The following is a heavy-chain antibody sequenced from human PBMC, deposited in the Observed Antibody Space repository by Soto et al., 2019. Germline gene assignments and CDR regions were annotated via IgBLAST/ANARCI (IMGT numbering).Heavy chain of an antibody. V-gene: IGHV3-74*01. D-gene: IGHD1-26*01. CDR1: GFTFSSYW. J-gene: IGHJ4*02. CDR3: ARDVTVSTGSYPHC. Sequence: GGSLRLSCAASGFTFSSYWMHWVRQAPGKGLVWVSRINSDGSSTSYADSVQGRFTVSRDNAKNMLYLQMNSLRAEDTAMYFCARDVTVSTGSYPHCWGQGTLVTVSS. CDR2: INSDGSST.